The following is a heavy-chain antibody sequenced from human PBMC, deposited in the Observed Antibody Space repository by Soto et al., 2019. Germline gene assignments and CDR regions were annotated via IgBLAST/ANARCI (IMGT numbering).Heavy chain of an antibody. J-gene: IGHJ5*02. V-gene: IGHV4-59*01. CDR1: SGSIDNVYW. CDR2: IFYSGTT. D-gene: IGHD3-22*01. CDR3: ARAYGPSNGWLDP. Sequence: ETLSLTCAVSSGSIDNVYWWSWIRQPPGKGLEWIGYIFYSGTTNYNPSLKSRVTISVDTSTNQFSLKLRSVTAADTAVYYCARAYGPSNGWLDPWGQGTLVTVSS.